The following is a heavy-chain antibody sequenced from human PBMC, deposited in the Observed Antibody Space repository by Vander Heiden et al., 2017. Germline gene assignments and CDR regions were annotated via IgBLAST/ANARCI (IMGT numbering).Heavy chain of an antibody. CDR1: GFTFDKYG. D-gene: IGHD3-16*01. J-gene: IGHJ4*02. CDR2: DITSPLNP. Sequence: EVQLLESGGGLVQPGGSMRLSCVASGFTFDKYGMTWVRRAPGKGLEGAEQMDITSPLNPSNGVFGGGRFTFSRDNSRNRVYLDRNSLRPDDPAVYFCVGGWGGFYFDSWGPGTLVTVSS. V-gene: IGHV3-23*01. CDR3: VGGWGGFYFDS.